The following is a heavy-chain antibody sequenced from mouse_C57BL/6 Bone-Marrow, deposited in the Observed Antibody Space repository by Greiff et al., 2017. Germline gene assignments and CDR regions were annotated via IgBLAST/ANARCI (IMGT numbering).Heavy chain of an antibody. CDR1: GFTFSDYG. V-gene: IGHV5-15*01. D-gene: IGHD3-2*02. CDR2: ISNLAYSI. CDR3: ARETAQVYAMDY. Sequence: DVMLVESGGGLVQPGGSLKLSCAASGFTFSDYGMAWVRQAPRKGPEWVAVISNLAYSIYYADTVTGRFTISRENAKNTLYLEMSSLRSEDTAMYYCARETAQVYAMDYWGQGTSVTVSS. J-gene: IGHJ4*01.